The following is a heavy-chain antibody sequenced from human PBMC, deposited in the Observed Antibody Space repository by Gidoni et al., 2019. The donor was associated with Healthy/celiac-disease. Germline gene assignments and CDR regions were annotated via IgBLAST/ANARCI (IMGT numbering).Heavy chain of an antibody. D-gene: IGHD3-3*01. Sequence: EVQLVESGGVVVQPGGSLRLSCAASGFTFDDYAMHWVRQAPGKGLEWVSLISWDGGSTYYADSVKGRFTISRDNSKNSLYLQMNSLRAEDTALYYCAKDTGRFLEWQSHAFDIWGQGTMVTVSS. CDR3: AKDTGRFLEWQSHAFDI. CDR2: ISWDGGST. J-gene: IGHJ3*02. CDR1: GFTFDDYA. V-gene: IGHV3-43D*03.